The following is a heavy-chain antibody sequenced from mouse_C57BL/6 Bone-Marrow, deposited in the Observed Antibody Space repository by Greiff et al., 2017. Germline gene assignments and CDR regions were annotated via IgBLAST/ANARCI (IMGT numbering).Heavy chain of an antibody. V-gene: IGHV3-6*01. CDR2: ISYDGSN. J-gene: IGHJ2*01. Sequence: EVKLQESGPGLVKPSQSLSLTCSVTGYSITSGYYWNWIRQFPGNKLEWMGYISYDGSNNYNPSLKNRTSITPDTSTHTLFLQLNSVTTEATDTYYCARGTLYDGFDYWGQGTTLTVSS. CDR1: GYSITSGYY. D-gene: IGHD2-3*01. CDR3: ARGTLYDGFDY.